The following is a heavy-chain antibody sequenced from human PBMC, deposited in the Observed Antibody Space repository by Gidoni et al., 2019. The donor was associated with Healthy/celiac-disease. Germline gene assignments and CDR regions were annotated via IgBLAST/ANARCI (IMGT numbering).Heavy chain of an antibody. CDR3: ARVLGYYDSSNDAFDI. Sequence: QVQLVQSGAEVKKPGAPVKLSCKASGYTFTSHAMHWVPQAPGQRLEWMGWITAGNGNTKYSQKFQGRVTITRDTSASTAYMELSSLRSEDTAVYYCARVLGYYDSSNDAFDIWGQGTMVTVS. D-gene: IGHD3-22*01. V-gene: IGHV1-3*01. CDR1: GYTFTSHA. J-gene: IGHJ3*02. CDR2: ITAGNGNT.